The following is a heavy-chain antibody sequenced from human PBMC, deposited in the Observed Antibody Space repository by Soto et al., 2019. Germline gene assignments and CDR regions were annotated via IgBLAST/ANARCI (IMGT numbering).Heavy chain of an antibody. V-gene: IGHV4-4*07. Sequence: SETLSLTCSVSGVDINTYSWTWIRQPAGKGLEWIGRIYTSASINYNPSLKGRVTLSVDTSTNQVSLRLASVTAADTAIYYCAREREAGYNFYYGIDDWGQGTTVTVSS. CDR1: GVDINTYS. CDR2: IYTSASI. CDR3: AREREAGYNFYYGIDD. J-gene: IGHJ6*02. D-gene: IGHD6-19*01.